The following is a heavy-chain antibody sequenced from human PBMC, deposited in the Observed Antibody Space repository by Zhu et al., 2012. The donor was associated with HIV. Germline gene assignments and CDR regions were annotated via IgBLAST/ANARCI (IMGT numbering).Heavy chain of an antibody. CDR1: GGSISSHY. J-gene: IGHJ4*02. CDR2: IYHSGST. D-gene: IGHD3-10*01. V-gene: IGHV4-59*11. Sequence: QVQLQESGPGLVKPSETLSLTCTVSGGSISSHYWNWIRQAPGKGLEWIGYIYHSGSTDYNPSLKRRVIMSQDTSRNQFSLKLTSVTAADTAVYYCVRALGVRGVIEGAHHFDYWGQGTLVTSPQ. CDR3: VRALGVRGVIEGAHHFDY.